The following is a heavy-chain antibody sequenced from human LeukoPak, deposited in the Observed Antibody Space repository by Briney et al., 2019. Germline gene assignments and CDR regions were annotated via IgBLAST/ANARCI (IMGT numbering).Heavy chain of an antibody. Sequence: GGSLRLSCAASGFTFSSYWMHWGRHAPGEGLVLVSRINNDGSSTRYADSVKGRFTISRDNAKNTLYLQMNSLRAEHTAVYYCARVGSYYDSSGSETFDYWGQGTLVTVSS. CDR2: INNDGSST. V-gene: IGHV3-74*01. J-gene: IGHJ4*02. CDR3: ARVGSYYDSSGSETFDY. CDR1: GFTFSSYW. D-gene: IGHD3-22*01.